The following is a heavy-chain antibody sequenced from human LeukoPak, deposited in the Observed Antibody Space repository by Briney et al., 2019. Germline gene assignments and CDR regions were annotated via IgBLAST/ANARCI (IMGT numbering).Heavy chain of an antibody. CDR3: TRANGYGLIDY. D-gene: IGHD3-10*01. V-gene: IGHV4-38-2*02. CDR2: IYHSGST. CDR1: GYSISSGYY. Sequence: SETLSLTCTVSGYSISSGYYWGWIRQPPGKGLEWIGSIYHSGSTYYNPSLKSRVTISVDTSKNQFSLKLSSVTAADTAMYYCTRANGYGLIDYWGQGTLVTVSS. J-gene: IGHJ4*02.